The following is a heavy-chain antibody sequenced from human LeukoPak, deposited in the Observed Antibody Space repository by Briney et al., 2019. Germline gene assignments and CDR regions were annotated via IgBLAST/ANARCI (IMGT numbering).Heavy chain of an antibody. J-gene: IGHJ5*02. CDR2: ISSSGSYI. V-gene: IGHV3-21*01. D-gene: IGHD6-19*01. Sequence: GGSLRLSCAASGFTFNIHWMTWVRQTPGKGLEWVSSISSSGSYIYYADSVKGRFTISRDNAKNSLYLQMNSLRAEDTAVYYCARFLYSSTFWFDPWGQGTLVTVSS. CDR3: ARFLYSSTFWFDP. CDR1: GFTFNIHW.